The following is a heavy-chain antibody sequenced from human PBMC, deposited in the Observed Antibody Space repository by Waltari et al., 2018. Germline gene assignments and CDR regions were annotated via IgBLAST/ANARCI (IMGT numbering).Heavy chain of an antibody. CDR3: ASGGGRPFDY. V-gene: IGHV3-7*01. CDR2: KKPDGSEK. CDR1: GFTFSTTW. D-gene: IGHD3-16*01. Sequence: EVQLVESGGALVQPGGSVRLSFAASGFTFSTTWMCWVRQTPGKGLGWGANKKPDGSEKYYVDSVKGRFTISRDNAKNSLYLQMNSLRAEDTAVYFCASGGGRPFDYWGQGTLVTVSS. J-gene: IGHJ4*02.